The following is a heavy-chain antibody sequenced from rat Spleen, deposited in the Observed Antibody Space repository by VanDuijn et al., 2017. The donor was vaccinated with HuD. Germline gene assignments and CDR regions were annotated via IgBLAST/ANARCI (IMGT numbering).Heavy chain of an antibody. CDR2: ISYDGSST. D-gene: IGHD1-1*01. Sequence: EVQLVESGGGLVQPGRSLKLSCAASGFTFSDYNMAWVRQAPKKGLEWVATISYDGSSTYYRDSVKGRFTISRDNAKSTLYLQMDSLRSKDTATYYCARHYSWGQGVMVTVSS. CDR1: GFTFSDYN. CDR3: ARHYS. V-gene: IGHV5-7*01. J-gene: IGHJ2*01.